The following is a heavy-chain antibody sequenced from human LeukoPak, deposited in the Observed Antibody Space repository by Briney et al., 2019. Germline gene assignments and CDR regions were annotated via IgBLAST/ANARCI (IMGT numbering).Heavy chain of an antibody. CDR2: INAGNGNT. V-gene: IGHV1-3*01. Sequence: ASVKVSCKASGYTFTSYAMHWVRQAPGQRLEWMGWINAGNGNTKYSQKFQGRVTITRDTSASTAYMELSSLRSEDTAVYYCAGDQTRPPQGGFWGQGTLVTVSS. CDR1: GYTFTSYA. CDR3: AGDQTRPPQGGF. D-gene: IGHD3-16*01. J-gene: IGHJ4*02.